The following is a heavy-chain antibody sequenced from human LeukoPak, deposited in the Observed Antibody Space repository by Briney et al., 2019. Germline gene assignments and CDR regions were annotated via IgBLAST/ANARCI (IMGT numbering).Heavy chain of an antibody. CDR3: ARGGYRFDY. V-gene: IGHV3-7*01. CDR1: GFSFTGYW. Sequence: GGSLRLSRVASGFSFTGYWMTWVRQAPGKGLEWVARLHPDGSERNYVGSVEGRFTVFGDNAKSSLFLQMRSLRVEDTAVYYCARGGYRFDYLGQGTLVTVPS. CDR2: LHPDGSER. J-gene: IGHJ4*02. D-gene: IGHD5-12*01.